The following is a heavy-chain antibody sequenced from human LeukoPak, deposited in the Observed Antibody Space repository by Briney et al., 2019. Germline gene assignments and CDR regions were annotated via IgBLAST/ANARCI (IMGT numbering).Heavy chain of an antibody. V-gene: IGHV3-9*01. J-gene: IGHJ4*02. CDR3: AKVANYCDSSGYYDY. CDR1: GFTFDDYA. D-gene: IGHD3-22*01. Sequence: GGSLRLSCAASGFTFDDYAMHWVRQAPGKGLEWVSGINCNSGGIGYADSVRGRFTISRDNAENSLYLHMNSLRAEDPALYYCAKVANYCDSSGYYDYWGQGTLFTVSS. CDR2: INCNSGGI.